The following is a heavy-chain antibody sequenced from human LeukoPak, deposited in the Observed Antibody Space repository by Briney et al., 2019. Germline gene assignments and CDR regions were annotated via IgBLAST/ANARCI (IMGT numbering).Heavy chain of an antibody. CDR3: AKLSGYSSGWYDY. CDR1: GFTFSSYG. CDR2: IRYDGSNK. D-gene: IGHD6-19*01. Sequence: GGSLRLSCAAPGFTFSSYGMHWVRQAPGKGLEWVAFIRYDGSNKYYADSVKGRFTISRDNSKNTLYLQMNSLRAEDTAVYYCAKLSGYSSGWYDYWGQGTLVTVSS. V-gene: IGHV3-30*02. J-gene: IGHJ4*02.